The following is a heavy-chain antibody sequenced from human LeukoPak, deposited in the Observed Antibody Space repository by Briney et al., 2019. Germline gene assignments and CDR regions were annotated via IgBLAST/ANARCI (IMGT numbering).Heavy chain of an antibody. V-gene: IGHV3-48*03. Sequence: GGSLKLSFAASGFTFRSYEMNWVRQAPGRGGEWLSYISRRAGTLYYADSVKGRFTISRDNAKNSLYLQMNSLRAEDTAVYYCAREGGLGWYLDLWGRGTLSLSPQ. CDR2: ISRRAGTL. CDR3: AREGGLGWYLDL. J-gene: IGHJ2*01. CDR1: GFTFRSYE. D-gene: IGHD3-16*01.